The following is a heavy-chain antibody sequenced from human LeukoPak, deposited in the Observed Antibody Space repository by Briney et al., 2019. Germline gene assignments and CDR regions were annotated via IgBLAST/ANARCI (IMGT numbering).Heavy chain of an antibody. Sequence: ASVKVSCKASGYAFTSFGISWVRQAPGQGLEWMGWISAYNGNTNYAQKLQGRVTMTTDTSTSTAYMEIRGLRSDDTAVYYCTRDLGVDTTMIFFDYWGQGSLVTVSS. V-gene: IGHV1-18*01. CDR1: GYAFTSFG. J-gene: IGHJ4*02. D-gene: IGHD5-18*01. CDR2: ISAYNGNT. CDR3: TRDLGVDTTMIFFDY.